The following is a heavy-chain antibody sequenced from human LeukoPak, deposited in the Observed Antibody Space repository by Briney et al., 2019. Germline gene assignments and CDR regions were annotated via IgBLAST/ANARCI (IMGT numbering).Heavy chain of an antibody. CDR1: GGSIISNTYY. D-gene: IGHD3-10*01. V-gene: IGHV4-39*07. J-gene: IGHJ3*02. CDR2: IYISGST. CDR3: ARVSYYGSGNFYKSDAFDI. Sequence: SETLSLTCTVSGGSIISNTYYWGWIRQPPGKGPEWIGSIYISGSTNYNPSLKSRVTMSVDTSKNQFSLKLSSVTAADTAVYYCARVSYYGSGNFYKSDAFDIWGQGTMVTVSS.